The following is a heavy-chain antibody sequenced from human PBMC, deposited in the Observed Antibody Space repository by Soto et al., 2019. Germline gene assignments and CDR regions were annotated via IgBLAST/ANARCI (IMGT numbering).Heavy chain of an antibody. CDR3: ARDSEAAGYQY. CDR2: ITSGLTT. Sequence: EVQLVESGGGLVQPGGSLRLSCAASGFSFGGYNMNWVRQAPGKGLEWVSHITSGLTTHYADFVQGRFTISRDNAKNSLYLEMNDLRDEDTAVYYCARDSEAAGYQYWGQGTLVTVSS. CDR1: GFSFGGYN. V-gene: IGHV3-48*02. J-gene: IGHJ1*01. D-gene: IGHD2-2*03.